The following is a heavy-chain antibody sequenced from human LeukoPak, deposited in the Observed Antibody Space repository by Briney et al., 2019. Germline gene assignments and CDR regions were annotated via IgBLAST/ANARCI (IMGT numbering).Heavy chain of an antibody. CDR2: ISISINYI. CDR3: ARVPHAMVRGVIITEFYFDY. Sequence: GGSLTLSCAATGLTFSSYSMNWVRQAPGKGLEWVSSISISINYIYYADSVKGRFTISRDNAKNSLYLQMNSLRAEDTAVYYCARVPHAMVRGVIITEFYFDYWGQGTLVTVSS. CDR1: GLTFSSYS. D-gene: IGHD3-10*01. V-gene: IGHV3-21*01. J-gene: IGHJ4*02.